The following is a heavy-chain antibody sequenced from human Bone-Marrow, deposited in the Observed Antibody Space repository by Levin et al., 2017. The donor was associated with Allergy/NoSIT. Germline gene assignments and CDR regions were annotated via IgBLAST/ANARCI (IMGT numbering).Heavy chain of an antibody. V-gene: IGHV3-43*01. Sequence: ESVQSRFTISRDNSRNSLFLQMSSLRTEDTAVYYCARAPAYSTVYVLDVWGQGTTVTVSS. J-gene: IGHJ6*02. CDR3: ARAPAYSTVYVLDV. D-gene: IGHD3-10*02.